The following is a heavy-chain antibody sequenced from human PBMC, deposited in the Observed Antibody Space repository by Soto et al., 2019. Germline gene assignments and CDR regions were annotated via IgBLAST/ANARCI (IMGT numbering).Heavy chain of an antibody. CDR1: GGSISSGYYY. D-gene: IGHD6-13*01. V-gene: IGHV4-30-4*01. Sequence: SETLSLTCSVSGGSISSGYYYWSWIRQPPGKGLEWIGNIYYSGSTYYNPSLKSRVTISVDTSKNQFSLKLSSVTAADTAVYYCARDLPGIAAAGRGYYYYGMDVWGQGTTVTVSS. J-gene: IGHJ6*02. CDR2: IYYSGST. CDR3: ARDLPGIAAAGRGYYYYGMDV.